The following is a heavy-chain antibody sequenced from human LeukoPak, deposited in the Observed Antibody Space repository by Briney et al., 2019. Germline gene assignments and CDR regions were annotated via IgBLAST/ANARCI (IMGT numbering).Heavy chain of an antibody. CDR3: AQSHCGGDCYSSRWQILYGYYYYYMDV. CDR1: SRSFRGFY. CDR2: NNHSGRP. V-gene: IGHV4-34*01. D-gene: IGHD2-21*02. J-gene: IGHJ6*03. Sequence: SETPSLTCAVYSRSFRGFYWTWIRQSPGGGVEWVGENNHSGRPSYSPSLKSRIMISVDMSKSQFSLKGRSVTGADTADYYCAQSHCGGDCYSSRWQILYGYYYYYMDVWGTGTTVTVS.